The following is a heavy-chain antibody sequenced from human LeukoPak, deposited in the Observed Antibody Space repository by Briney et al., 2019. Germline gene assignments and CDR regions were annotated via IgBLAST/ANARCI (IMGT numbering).Heavy chain of an antibody. J-gene: IGHJ4*02. CDR3: ARDRGSSGYYPYYFDY. V-gene: IGHV4-4*07. D-gene: IGHD3-22*01. Sequence: SETLSLTCTVSGGSIRSYYWSWIRQPAGKGLEWIGRIYTSGSTNYNPSLKSRVTMSVDTSKNQFPLKLSSVTAADTAVYYCARDRGSSGYYPYYFDYWGQGTLVTVSS. CDR1: GGSIRSYY. CDR2: IYTSGST.